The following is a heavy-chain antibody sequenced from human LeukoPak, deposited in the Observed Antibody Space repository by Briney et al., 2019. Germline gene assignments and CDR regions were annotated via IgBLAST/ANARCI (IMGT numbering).Heavy chain of an antibody. Sequence: SETLSLTCAVYGGSFSGYYWSWIRQPPGKGLEWIGEINHSGSTNYNPSLKSRVTISVDTSKNQFSLRLSSVTAADTAVYYCARKRLRWQYYFDYWGQGTLVTVSS. CDR2: INHSGST. V-gene: IGHV4-34*01. J-gene: IGHJ4*02. D-gene: IGHD4-23*01. CDR1: GGSFSGYY. CDR3: ARKRLRWQYYFDY.